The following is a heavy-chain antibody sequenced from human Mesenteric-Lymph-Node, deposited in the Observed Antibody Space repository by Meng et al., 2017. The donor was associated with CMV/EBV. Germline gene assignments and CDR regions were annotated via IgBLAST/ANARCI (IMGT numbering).Heavy chain of an antibody. CDR2: IIPMRGII. D-gene: IGHD3-3*01. CDR3: ARDGDLWSAYSY. V-gene: IGHV1-69*10. Sequence: SVKVSCKASGGTFSSFAISWVRQAPGQGLEWMGGIIPMRGIINHAQKFQGRVTITADKSTSTVYMELSSLRYDDTAVYYCARDGDLWSAYSYWGQGTLVTVSS. CDR1: GGTFSSFA. J-gene: IGHJ4*02.